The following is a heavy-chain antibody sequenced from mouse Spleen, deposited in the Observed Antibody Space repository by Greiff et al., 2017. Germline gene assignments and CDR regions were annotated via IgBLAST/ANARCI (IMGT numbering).Heavy chain of an antibody. D-gene: IGHD1-1*01. Sequence: EVLLVESGGGLVKPGGSLKLSCAASGFTFSDYGMHWVRQAPEKGLEWVAYISSGSSTIYYADTVKGRFTISRDNAKNTLFLQMTSLRSEDTAMYYCAREGTTVDYFDYWGQGTTLTVSS. J-gene: IGHJ2*01. CDR3: AREGTTVDYFDY. CDR2: ISSGSSTI. V-gene: IGHV5-17*01. CDR1: GFTFSDYG.